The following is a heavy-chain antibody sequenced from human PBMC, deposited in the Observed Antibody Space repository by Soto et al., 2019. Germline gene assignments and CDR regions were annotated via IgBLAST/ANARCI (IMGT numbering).Heavy chain of an antibody. CDR2: ISWNSGSI. J-gene: IGHJ4*02. V-gene: IGHV3-9*01. Sequence: GGSLRLSCAASGFTFDDYAMHWVRQAPGKGLEWVSGISWNSGSIGYADSVKGRFTISRDNAKNSLYLQMNSLRAEDTALYYCAKDIARIAAAPFDYWGQGTLVTVSS. D-gene: IGHD6-13*01. CDR1: GFTFDDYA. CDR3: AKDIARIAAAPFDY.